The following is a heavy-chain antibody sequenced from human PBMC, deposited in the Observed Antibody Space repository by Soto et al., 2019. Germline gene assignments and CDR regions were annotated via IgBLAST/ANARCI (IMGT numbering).Heavy chain of an antibody. CDR1: GVSISSGNW. Sequence: SETLSLTCAVSGVSISSGNWWTWVRQTPQRGLEYIGEIFHDGTANYYPSFERRVAISVDTSKNQFSLKLTSVTAADTAIYFCARLVYDTRLNYMYSDFWGQGALVTVSS. J-gene: IGHJ4*02. D-gene: IGHD2-8*01. CDR3: ARLVYDTRLNYMYSDF. CDR2: IFHDGTA. V-gene: IGHV4-4*02.